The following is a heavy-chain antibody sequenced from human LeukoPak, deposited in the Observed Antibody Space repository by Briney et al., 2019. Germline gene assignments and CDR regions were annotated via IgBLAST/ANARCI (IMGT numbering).Heavy chain of an antibody. Sequence: GGSLRLSCAASGFTFSSYAMSWVRQAPGKGLEWVSGISGTGGSTYYADSVKGRFTFSRDNAKNTLYLQMSSLRAGDTAVYYCVKGTIVVPLVPIPPLDYWGQGTLVTVSS. V-gene: IGHV3-23*01. CDR3: VKGTIVVPLVPIPPLDY. D-gene: IGHD3-22*01. J-gene: IGHJ4*02. CDR2: ISGTGGST. CDR1: GFTFSSYA.